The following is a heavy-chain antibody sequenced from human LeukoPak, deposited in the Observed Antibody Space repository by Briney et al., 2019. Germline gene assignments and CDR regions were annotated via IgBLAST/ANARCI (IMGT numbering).Heavy chain of an antibody. CDR2: INPKSGGT. V-gene: IGHV1-2*02. CDR3: AKYSGYDGYYYAMDV. CDR1: GYTFTSYY. Sequence: ASVKVSCKASGYTFTSYYIHWVRQAPGQGLEWVGWINPKSGGTNYAQKFQGRVTVTRDTSINTAYMEVSSLKSDDTAVYYCAKYSGYDGYYYAMDVWGQGTTVTVSS. J-gene: IGHJ6*02. D-gene: IGHD5-12*01.